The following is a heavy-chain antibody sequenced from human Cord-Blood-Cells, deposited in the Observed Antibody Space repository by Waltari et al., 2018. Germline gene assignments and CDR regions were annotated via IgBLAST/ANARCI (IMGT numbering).Heavy chain of an antibody. D-gene: IGHD1-26*01. CDR3: ASARGSYYLGGDDAFDI. J-gene: IGHJ3*02. CDR2: IYTTGST. CDR1: GGSISSYY. V-gene: IGHV4-4*07. Sequence: QVQLQESGPGLVKPSETLSLTCTVSGGSISSYYWSWIRQPPRKGLEWIGRIYTTGSTNYNPSLKSRVTMSVDTSKNQFSLKLSSVTAADTAVYYCASARGSYYLGGDDAFDIWGQGTMVTVSS.